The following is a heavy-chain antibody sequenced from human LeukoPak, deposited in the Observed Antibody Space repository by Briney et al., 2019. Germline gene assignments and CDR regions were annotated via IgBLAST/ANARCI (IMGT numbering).Heavy chain of an antibody. CDR1: GYTLTELS. J-gene: IGHJ4*02. V-gene: IGHV1-24*01. CDR3: ATGKIYCSTTSCSDDS. D-gene: IGHD2-2*01. Sequence: ASVKVSCKVSGYTLTELSMHWVRQAPGKGLEWMGGFHPEDGETVYAQKFQGRVTMTEDTSTDTAYMDLSSLRSEDRAVYYCATGKIYCSTTSCSDDSWGQGTLVTVSS. CDR2: FHPEDGET.